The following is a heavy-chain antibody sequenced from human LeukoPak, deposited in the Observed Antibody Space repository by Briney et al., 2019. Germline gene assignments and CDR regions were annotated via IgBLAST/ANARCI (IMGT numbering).Heavy chain of an antibody. CDR3: ARVPGPNWFDP. CDR2: IYYSGST. J-gene: IGHJ5*02. V-gene: IGHV4-30-4*01. Sequence: PSETLSLTCTVSGGSISSGDYYWSWIRQPPGKGLEWIGYIYYSGSTYYNPSLKSRVTISVDTSKNQFSLKLSSVTAADTAVYYCARVPGPNWFDPWGQGTLVTVSS. CDR1: GGSISSGDYY.